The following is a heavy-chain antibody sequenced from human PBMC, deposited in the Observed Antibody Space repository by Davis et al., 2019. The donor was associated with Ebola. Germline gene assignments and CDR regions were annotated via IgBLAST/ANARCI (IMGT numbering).Heavy chain of an antibody. J-gene: IGHJ6*02. V-gene: IGHV1-2*02. CDR1: GYTFTSYY. CDR3: ARDRLSTAAGFYDFYGMDI. Sequence: ASVKVSCKASGYTFTSYYLHWVRQAPGQGLEWMGWINPYTGGTKYAQKFQGRVTMTRDTSVNMAYMEVSNLKSDDTAVYYCARDRLSTAAGFYDFYGMDIWGQGTTVTVSS. D-gene: IGHD6-13*01. CDR2: INPYTGGT.